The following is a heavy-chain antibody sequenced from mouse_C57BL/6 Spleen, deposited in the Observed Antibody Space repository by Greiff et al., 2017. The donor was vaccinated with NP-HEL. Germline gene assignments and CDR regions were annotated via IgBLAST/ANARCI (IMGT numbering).Heavy chain of an antibody. V-gene: IGHV1-82*01. J-gene: IGHJ3*01. CDR3: ARGDYGWFAY. CDR2: IYPGDGDT. CDR1: GYAFSSSW. D-gene: IGHD2-4*01. Sequence: QVQLQQSGPELVKPGASVKISCKASGYAFSSSWMNWVKQRPGKGLEWIGRIYPGDGDTNYNAKFKGKATLTADKSSSTAYMQLSSLTSEDSAVYFCARGDYGWFAYWGQGTLVTVSA.